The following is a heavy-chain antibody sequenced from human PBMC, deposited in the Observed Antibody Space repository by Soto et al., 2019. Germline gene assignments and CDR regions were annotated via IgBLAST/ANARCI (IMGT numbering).Heavy chain of an antibody. V-gene: IGHV1-18*01. CDR3: ARGPAWNPSDDAFDI. J-gene: IGHJ3*02. D-gene: IGHD1-1*01. CDR1: GYTFTSYG. Sequence: ASVTVSCQASGYTFTSYGISWVRQAPGQGLEWMGWISAYNGNTNYAQKLQGRVTMTTDTSTSTAYMELRSLRSDDTAVYYCARGPAWNPSDDAFDIWGQGTMVTVSS. CDR2: ISAYNGNT.